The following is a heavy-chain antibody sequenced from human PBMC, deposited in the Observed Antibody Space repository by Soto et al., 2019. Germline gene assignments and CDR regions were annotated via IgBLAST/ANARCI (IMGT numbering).Heavy chain of an antibody. CDR3: AREPTPHFWSGSYFDY. J-gene: IGHJ4*02. V-gene: IGHV1-69*13. CDR2: IIPIFGTA. CDR1: GGTFSSYA. Sequence: SVKVSCKASGGTFSSYAISWVRQAPGQGLEWMGGIIPIFGTANYAQKFQGRVTITADESTSTAYMELSSLRSEDTAVHYCAREPTPHFWSGSYFDYWGQGTLVTVSS. D-gene: IGHD3-3*02.